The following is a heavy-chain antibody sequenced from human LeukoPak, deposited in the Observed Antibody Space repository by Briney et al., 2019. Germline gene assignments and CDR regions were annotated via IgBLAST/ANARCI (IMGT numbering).Heavy chain of an antibody. CDR3: ARGPQFSGPGWFDP. J-gene: IGHJ5*02. CDR2: ISGSGGST. V-gene: IGHV3-23*01. D-gene: IGHD3-10*01. Sequence: GGSLRLSCAASGFTFSSYAMGWVRQAPGKGLEWDSAISGSGGSTYYADSVKGRFTISRDNSKNTLYLQMNSLRAEDTAVYYCARGPQFSGPGWFDPWGQGTLVTVSS. CDR1: GFTFSSYA.